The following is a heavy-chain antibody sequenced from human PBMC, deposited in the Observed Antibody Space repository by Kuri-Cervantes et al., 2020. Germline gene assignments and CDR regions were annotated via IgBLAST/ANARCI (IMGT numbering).Heavy chain of an antibody. CDR2: IYYSGST. J-gene: IGHJ4*02. CDR3: ARSRGLGFLDY. Sequence: GSLRLSCTVSGGSISSSSYYWGWIRQPPGKGLEWIGSIYYSGSTYYNPSLKSRVTISVDTSKNQFSLKLSSVTAADTAVYYCARSRGLGFLDYWGQGTLVTVSS. D-gene: IGHD2/OR15-2a*01. V-gene: IGHV4-39*01. CDR1: GGSISSSSYY.